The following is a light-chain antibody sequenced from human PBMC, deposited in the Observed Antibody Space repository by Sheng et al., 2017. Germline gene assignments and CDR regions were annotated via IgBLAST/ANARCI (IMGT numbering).Light chain of an antibody. CDR1: QKVSSSY. CDR2: GAS. CDR3: QLRVGRQIF. J-gene: IGKJ5*01. V-gene: IGKV3D-11*02. Sequence: EIVLTQSPETVSLSPGERATLSCRASQKVSSSYIAWYQQKPGQAPRLLIYGASNRATGIPARFSGSGPGTDFTLTISSLEPEDFAVYYCQLRVGRQIFFGQGTRLDIK.